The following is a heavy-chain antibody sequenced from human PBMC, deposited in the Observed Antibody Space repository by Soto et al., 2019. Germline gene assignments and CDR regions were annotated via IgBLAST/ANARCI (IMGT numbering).Heavy chain of an antibody. CDR3: AKMYSGSSPMQY. V-gene: IGHV3-53*01. D-gene: IGHD1-26*01. Sequence: GGSLRLSCAASGFTVSSTYMSWVRQAPGKGLEWVSVIYSGGSTFYADSVKGRFTISRDNSKNTLYLHMNSLRAEDTAVYYCAKMYSGSSPMQYRGQGPLVTVSS. J-gene: IGHJ4*02. CDR1: GFTVSSTY. CDR2: IYSGGST.